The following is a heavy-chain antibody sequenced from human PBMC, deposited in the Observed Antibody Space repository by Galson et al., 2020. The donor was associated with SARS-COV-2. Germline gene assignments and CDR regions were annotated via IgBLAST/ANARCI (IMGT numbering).Heavy chain of an antibody. CDR1: GDSISSSNHY. D-gene: IGHD1-26*01. Sequence: SETLSLTCTVSGDSISSSNHYWAWIRQPPGKGLEWIGIISYSVDTYYNQSLKSRVTMSVDTSKNQFSLRLTSVAAADTAVYYCARLTPSQWDLPNFFDYWGQGTLVTVSS. CDR3: ARLTPSQWDLPNFFDY. V-gene: IGHV4-39*01. CDR2: ISYSVDT. J-gene: IGHJ4*02.